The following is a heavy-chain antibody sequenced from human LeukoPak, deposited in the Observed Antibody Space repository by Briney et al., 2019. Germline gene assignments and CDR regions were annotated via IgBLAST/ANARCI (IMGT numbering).Heavy chain of an antibody. CDR2: IKQDGSEK. CDR1: GFTFSSYW. Sequence: PGGSLRLSCAASGFTFSSYWMSWVRQAPGKGLEWVANIKQDGSEKYYVASVKGRFTISRDNVKNSLYLQMNSLRAEDTAVYYCARGNTDYYYHMDVWGKGTTVTVSS. D-gene: IGHD2-8*02. V-gene: IGHV3-7*01. J-gene: IGHJ6*03. CDR3: ARGNTDYYYHMDV.